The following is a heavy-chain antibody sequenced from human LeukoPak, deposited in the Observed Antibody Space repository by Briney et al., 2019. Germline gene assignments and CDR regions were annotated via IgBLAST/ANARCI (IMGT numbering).Heavy chain of an antibody. CDR2: INPNSGGT. CDR3: ARVHCSGGCPLRRFDP. J-gene: IGHJ5*02. D-gene: IGHD2-15*01. V-gene: IGHV1-2*02. Sequence: WASVKVSCKASGYTFTGYYMHWVRQAPGQGLEWMGWINPNSGGTNYAQKFQGRVTMTRDTSISTAYMELSRLRSDDTAVYYCARVHCSGGCPLRRFDPWGQGTLVTVSS. CDR1: GYTFTGYY.